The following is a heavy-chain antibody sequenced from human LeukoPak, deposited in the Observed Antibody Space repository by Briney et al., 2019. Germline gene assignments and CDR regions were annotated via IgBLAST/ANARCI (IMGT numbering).Heavy chain of an antibody. CDR2: IYYSGST. CDR1: GGSISSSSYY. Sequence: PSGTLSLTCTVSGGSISSSSYYWGWIRQPPGKGLEWIGSIYYSGSTYYNPSLKSRVTISVDTSKNQFSLKLSSVTAADTAVYYCARLEVVVAATTIFDYWGQGTLVTVSS. J-gene: IGHJ4*02. V-gene: IGHV4-39*01. CDR3: ARLEVVVAATTIFDY. D-gene: IGHD2-15*01.